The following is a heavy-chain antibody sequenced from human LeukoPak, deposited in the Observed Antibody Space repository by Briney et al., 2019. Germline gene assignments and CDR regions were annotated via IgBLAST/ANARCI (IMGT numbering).Heavy chain of an antibody. CDR1: GFTFSSYS. V-gene: IGHV3-21*01. Sequence: GGSLRLSCAASGFTFSSYSMNWVRQAPGKGLEWVSSISSSSSYIYYADSVKGRFTISRDNAKNSLYLQMNSLRAEDTAVYYCAREDSSGYYYVGYWGQGTLVAVSS. J-gene: IGHJ4*02. D-gene: IGHD3-22*01. CDR3: AREDSSGYYYVGY. CDR2: ISSSSSYI.